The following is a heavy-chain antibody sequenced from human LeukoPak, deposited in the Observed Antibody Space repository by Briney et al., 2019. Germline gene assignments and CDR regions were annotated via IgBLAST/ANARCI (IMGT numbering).Heavy chain of an antibody. D-gene: IGHD6-13*01. CDR3: AKDLAAADYYFDY. V-gene: IGHV3-9*01. CDR2: ISWNSGSI. CDR1: GFTFSSYW. J-gene: IGHJ4*02. Sequence: GGSLRLSCAASGFTFSSYWMSWVRQAPGKGLEWVSGISWNSGSIGYADSVKGRFTISRDNAKNSLYLQMNSLRAEDTALYYCAKDLAAADYYFDYWGQGTLVTVSS.